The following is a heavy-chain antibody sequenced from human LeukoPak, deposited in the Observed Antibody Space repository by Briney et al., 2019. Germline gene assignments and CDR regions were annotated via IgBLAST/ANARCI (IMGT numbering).Heavy chain of an antibody. D-gene: IGHD6-13*01. CDR1: GGSISSYY. J-gene: IGHJ6*02. Sequence: PSETLSLTCTLSGGSISSYYWKWIRQPPGEGLEWLAYIYYSGSTNYNPSLKSQVTISVDTSKNQFSLRLSSETAADTAVYYCARLWTVNSSWKGAWYYYGMDVWGQGTTVTVSS. CDR3: ARLWTVNSSWKGAWYYYGMDV. CDR2: IYYSGST. V-gene: IGHV4-59*08.